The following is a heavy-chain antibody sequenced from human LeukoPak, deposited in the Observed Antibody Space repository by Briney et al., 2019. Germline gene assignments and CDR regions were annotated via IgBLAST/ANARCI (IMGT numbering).Heavy chain of an antibody. CDR2: ISGSGGST. D-gene: IGHD3-22*01. CDR3: AKDWTKYYYDSSGYSLDWFDP. CDR1: GFTFSSYA. Sequence: GGSLRLSCAASGFTFSSYAMSRVRQAPGKGLEWVSAISGSGGSTYYADSVKGRFTISRDNSKNTLYLQMNSLRAEDTAVYYCAKDWTKYYYDSSGYSLDWFDPWGQGTLVTVSS. V-gene: IGHV3-23*01. J-gene: IGHJ5*02.